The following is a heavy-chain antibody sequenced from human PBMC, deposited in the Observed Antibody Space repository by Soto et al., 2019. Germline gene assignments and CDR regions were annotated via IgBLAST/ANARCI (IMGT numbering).Heavy chain of an antibody. CDR1: GGSFSGYY. D-gene: IGHD3-9*01. CDR3: ARESHDILTGPPWVWYFDL. V-gene: IGHV4-34*01. Sequence: QVQLQQWGAGPVRPLETLSLTCGVSGGSFSGYYWAWIRQSPGKGLEWSGEINDRGSINYNPSLKSRVSISVATSKNHYSLNLRSVTAADTAVYYCARESHDILTGPPWVWYFDLWGRGTLVTVSS. CDR2: INDRGSI. J-gene: IGHJ2*01.